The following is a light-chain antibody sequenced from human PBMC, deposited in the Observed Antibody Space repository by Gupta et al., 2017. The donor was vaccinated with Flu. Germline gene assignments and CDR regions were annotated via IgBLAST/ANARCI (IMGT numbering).Light chain of an antibody. V-gene: IGKV3-15*01. Sequence: EIVMTQSPATLSVSPGEGGTLSCRASQSVGNNLAWYQQKPGQAPRLLIYDASKRATGLPAGISSSGSGADITLTISIRPCEAFAVYCCQHEDNWPLTFGRGTKVEI. CDR1: QSVGNN. CDR2: DAS. CDR3: QHEDNWPLT. J-gene: IGKJ4*01.